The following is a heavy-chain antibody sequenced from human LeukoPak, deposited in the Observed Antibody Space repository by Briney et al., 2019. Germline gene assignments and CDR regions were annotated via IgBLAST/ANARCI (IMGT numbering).Heavy chain of an antibody. CDR3: ARLRDIVVVPAAGFDY. V-gene: IGHV5-51*01. CDR2: IYPGDSDT. D-gene: IGHD2-2*01. CDR1: GYSFTSYW. J-gene: IGHJ4*02. Sequence: ASVKISCKGSGYSFTSYWIGWVRQMPGKGLEWMGIIYPGDSDTRYSPSFQGQVTISADKSISTAYLQWSSLKASDTAMYYCARLRDIVVVPAAGFDYWGQGTLVTVSS.